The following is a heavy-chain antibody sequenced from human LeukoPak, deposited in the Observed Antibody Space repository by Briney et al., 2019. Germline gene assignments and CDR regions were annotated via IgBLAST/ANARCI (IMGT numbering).Heavy chain of an antibody. Sequence: GGSLRLSCAASGFTVSSNYMSWVRQGPGKGLEWVSVIYSGGSTYYADSVKGRFTISRDNSKNTLYLQMNSLRAEDTAVYYCASILAPGIAVAGTYYYGMDVWGQGTTVTVSS. J-gene: IGHJ6*02. CDR2: IYSGGST. CDR1: GFTVSSNY. V-gene: IGHV3-53*01. CDR3: ASILAPGIAVAGTYYYGMDV. D-gene: IGHD6-19*01.